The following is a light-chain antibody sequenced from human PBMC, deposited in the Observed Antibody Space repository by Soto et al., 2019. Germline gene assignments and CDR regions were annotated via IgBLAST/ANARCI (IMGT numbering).Light chain of an antibody. J-gene: IGLJ1*01. CDR1: SIDGGGYNF. CDR2: EVT. V-gene: IGLV2-8*01. CDR3: SSYAGHRHFYV. Sequence: HSALTRPPSAPGSPVQAGAISCTRTSIDGGGYNFASWYQQHPGKAPRLVIYEVTKRPSGIPDRCSGSKSGNTASLTVSGLQAEDEDDYYCSSYAGHRHFYVFGTGTKVTVL.